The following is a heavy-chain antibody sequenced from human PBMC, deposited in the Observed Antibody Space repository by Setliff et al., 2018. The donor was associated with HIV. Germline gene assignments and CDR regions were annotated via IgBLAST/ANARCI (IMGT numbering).Heavy chain of an antibody. CDR1: GFTFSSYS. Sequence: GGSLRLSCAASGFTFSSYSMNWVRQAPGKGLEWVSFISSSSSYIYYADSVKGRFTISRDNAKNSLYLQINSLRAEDTAVYYCIRGVICSGGNCNYYYYMDVWGKGTTVTVSS. J-gene: IGHJ6*03. CDR3: IRGVICSGGNCNYYYYMDV. V-gene: IGHV3-21*04. CDR2: ISSSSSYI. D-gene: IGHD2-15*01.